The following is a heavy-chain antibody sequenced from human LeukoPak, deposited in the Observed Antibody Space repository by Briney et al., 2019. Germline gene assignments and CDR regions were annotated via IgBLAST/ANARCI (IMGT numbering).Heavy chain of an antibody. CDR2: ISGSVDRT. CDR3: AKKEGVSTTSFDY. V-gene: IGHV3-23*01. Sequence: GGSLRLSCVASGFTFSSYTMIWVRQAPGKGLEWVSTISGSVDRTYYADSVKGRFTISRDNSKNTLYLQMKSLRAEDTAVYYCAKKEGVSTTSFDYWGQGTLVTVSS. D-gene: IGHD1-1*01. J-gene: IGHJ4*02. CDR1: GFTFSSYT.